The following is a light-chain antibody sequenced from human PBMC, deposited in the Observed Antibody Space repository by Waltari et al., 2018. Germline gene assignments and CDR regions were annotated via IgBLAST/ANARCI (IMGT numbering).Light chain of an antibody. V-gene: IGLV3-25*03. Sequence: SYELTQPSSMSVSPGQTARITCSGNLLDKQYGDWYRQKPGQAPILVIFKDNERPSGIPERFSGSSSGTTVTLTISGVQAEDEADYYCQSADSSGPSVVFGGGTKLT. CDR3: QSADSSGPSVV. CDR2: KDN. CDR1: LLDKQY. J-gene: IGLJ2*01.